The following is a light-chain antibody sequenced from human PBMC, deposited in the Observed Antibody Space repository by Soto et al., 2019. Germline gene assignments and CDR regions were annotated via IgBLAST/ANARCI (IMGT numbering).Light chain of an antibody. V-gene: IGLV2-23*01. CDR1: SSDVGGSGL. Sequence: QSALTQPASVSGSPGQSITISCTGTSSDVGGSGLVSWYQFHPGKAPKLLIFEGFKRPSGVSNRFSGSKSGSTASLTISGLQAEDEADYYCYSYAGSHNVFGTGTKLTVL. CDR3: YSYAGSHNV. J-gene: IGLJ1*01. CDR2: EGF.